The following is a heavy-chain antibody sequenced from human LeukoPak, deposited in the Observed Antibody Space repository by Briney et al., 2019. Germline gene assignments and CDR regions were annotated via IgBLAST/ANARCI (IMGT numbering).Heavy chain of an antibody. CDR1: GFTFSSYG. J-gene: IGHJ4*02. V-gene: IGHV3-30*18. CDR3: AKAPYCSSTSCYSFAY. CDR2: ISYDGSNK. D-gene: IGHD2-2*02. Sequence: GGSLRLSCAASGFTFSSYGMHWVRQAPGKGLEWVAVISYDGSNKYYADSVKGRFTISRDNSKNTLYLQMNSLRAEDTDVYYCAKAPYCSSTSCYSFAYWGQGTLVTVSS.